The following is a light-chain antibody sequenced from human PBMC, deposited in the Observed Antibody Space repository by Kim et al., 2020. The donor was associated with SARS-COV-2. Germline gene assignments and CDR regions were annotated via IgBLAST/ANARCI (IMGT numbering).Light chain of an antibody. Sequence: ATINCKSSQSCFYSSKKSNYLAWYQRKPGRPPKVLIYWASSRDSGVPDRFSGSGSGTDFTLTISNLQAEDVAVYYCQQYYSIPLTFGGGTKVDIK. V-gene: IGKV4-1*01. CDR2: WAS. CDR3: QQYYSIPLT. CDR1: QSCFYSSKKSNY. J-gene: IGKJ4*01.